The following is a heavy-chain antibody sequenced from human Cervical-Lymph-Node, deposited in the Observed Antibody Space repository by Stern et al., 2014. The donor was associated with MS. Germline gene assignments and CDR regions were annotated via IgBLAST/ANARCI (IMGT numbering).Heavy chain of an antibody. V-gene: IGHV1-18*01. D-gene: IGHD4-17*01. Sequence: QVQLVQSGAEVKKPGASVKVSCKASGYTFTNYGLTWVRQAPGQGLAWMGWISAYNGNTNYAQKLQGRVTMTTDTSTSTAYRELRTLRSDDTAVYYCAREEDGDNWYFQHGGQGTRVTVSS. CDR2: ISAYNGNT. J-gene: IGHJ1*01. CDR1: GYTFTNYG. CDR3: AREEDGDNWYFQH.